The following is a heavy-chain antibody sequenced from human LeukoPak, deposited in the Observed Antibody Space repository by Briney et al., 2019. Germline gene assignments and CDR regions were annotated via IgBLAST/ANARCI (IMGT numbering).Heavy chain of an antibody. Sequence: KPSETLSLTCAVYGGSFSGYYWSWIRQPPGKGLEWIGEINYSGSTNYNPSLKSRVTISVDTSKNQFSLKLSSVTAADTAVYYCASWREQLGYYYMDVWGKGTTVTVSS. D-gene: IGHD6-6*01. CDR3: ASWREQLGYYYMDV. J-gene: IGHJ6*03. CDR2: INYSGST. CDR1: GGSFSGYY. V-gene: IGHV4-34*01.